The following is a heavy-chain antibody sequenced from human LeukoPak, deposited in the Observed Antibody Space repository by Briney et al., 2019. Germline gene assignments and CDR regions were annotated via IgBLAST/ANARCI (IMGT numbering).Heavy chain of an antibody. V-gene: IGHV3-21*01. CDR3: SRDQREPWNYSYYGMDV. Sequence: GGSLRLSCAASGLIFNSNTFSWVRQAPGKGLEWVSSFGTMSGDTYYADSVRGRFTMSSDSAKMSVFLQMDSLSVDDTAVYYRSRDQREPWNYSYYGMDVWGQGTTVTVSS. CDR1: GLIFNSNT. CDR2: FGTMSGDT. D-gene: IGHD1-7*01. J-gene: IGHJ6*02.